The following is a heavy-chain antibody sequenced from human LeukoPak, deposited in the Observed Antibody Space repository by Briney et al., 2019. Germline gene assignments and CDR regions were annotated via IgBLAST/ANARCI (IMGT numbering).Heavy chain of an antibody. CDR1: GGSISSYY. J-gene: IGHJ3*02. CDR2: RYYSGST. D-gene: IGHD3-22*01. Sequence: IPSETLSLTCTVSGGSISSYYWSWIRQPPGKGLEWIGYRYYSGSTIYNSSFKSRVTISVDTSKSQFSLKLTSVTAADTAVYYCARTIYDNSADAFDIWGQGTMVTVSS. CDR3: ARTIYDNSADAFDI. V-gene: IGHV4-59*01.